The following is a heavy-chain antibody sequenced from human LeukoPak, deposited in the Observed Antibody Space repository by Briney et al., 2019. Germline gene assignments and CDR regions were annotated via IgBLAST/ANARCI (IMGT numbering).Heavy chain of an antibody. CDR3: ARKDGDY. D-gene: IGHD6-6*01. Sequence: SETLSLTCAVSSASITSFHWTWFRQPAGRGLEWIGLIYTSGSTLYNPSLQSRVAMSVDVTKNQLSLKLSYVTAADAATYYCARKDGDYWGQGTLVTVSS. CDR2: IYTSGST. J-gene: IGHJ4*02. CDR1: SASITSFH. V-gene: IGHV4-4*07.